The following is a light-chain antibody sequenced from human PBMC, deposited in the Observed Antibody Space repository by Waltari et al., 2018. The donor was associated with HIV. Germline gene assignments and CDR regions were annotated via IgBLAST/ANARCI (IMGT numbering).Light chain of an antibody. CDR3: QQYYTTPLS. CDR2: WAS. Sequence: DFVMTQSPDSLAVSLGERATINCKSSQSVLYSATKKTSLAWYQQKPGQPPKLLISWASTRESGVPARFSGSGSGTDFTLTINNLQAEDVAVYYCQQYYTTPLSFGGGTKVEIK. V-gene: IGKV4-1*01. J-gene: IGKJ4*01. CDR1: QSVLYSATKKTS.